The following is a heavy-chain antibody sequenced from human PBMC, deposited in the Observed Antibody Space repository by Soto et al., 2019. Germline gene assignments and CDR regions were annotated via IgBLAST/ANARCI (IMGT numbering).Heavy chain of an antibody. CDR3: ARVSSGYYPRFVGDYYGMDV. CDR1: GFTFSSYW. D-gene: IGHD3-22*01. CDR2: IWYDGSNK. J-gene: IGHJ6*02. Sequence: GGSLRLSCAASGFTFSSYWMSWVRQAPGKGLEWVAVIWYDGSNKYYADSVKGRFTISRDNSKNTLYLQMNSLRAEDTAVYYCARVSSGYYPRFVGDYYGMDVWGQGTTVTVSS. V-gene: IGHV3-33*08.